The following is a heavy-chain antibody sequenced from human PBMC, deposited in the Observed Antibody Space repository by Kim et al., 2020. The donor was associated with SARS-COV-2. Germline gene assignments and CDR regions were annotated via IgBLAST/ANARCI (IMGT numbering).Heavy chain of an antibody. V-gene: IGHV4-39*07. CDR1: GGSISSSSYY. CDR2: IYYSGST. D-gene: IGHD3-16*02. Sequence: SETLSLTCTVSGGSISSSSYYWGWIRQPPGKGLEWIGSIYYSGSTYYNPSLKSRVTISVDTSKNQFSLKLNSVTAADTAVYYCSRVYYDYVWGSYRFGYFDCWGQGTLVTVSS. CDR3: SRVYYDYVWGSYRFGYFDC. J-gene: IGHJ4*02.